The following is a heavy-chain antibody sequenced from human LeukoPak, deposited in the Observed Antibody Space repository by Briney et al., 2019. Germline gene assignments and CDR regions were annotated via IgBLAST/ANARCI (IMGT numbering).Heavy chain of an antibody. CDR1: GFTFSDYY. Sequence: GGSLRLSCAASGFTFSDYYMSWIRQAPGKGLEWLGYISRSGDDITYADSVKGRFTMSRDNAKTSLYLHLNTLIGEDTALYYXXXXIFEVGSTXYLDSWGQGTLVTVSS. CDR2: ISRSGDDI. J-gene: IGHJ4*02. V-gene: IGHV3-11*01. CDR3: XXXIFEVGSTXYLDS. D-gene: IGHD1-26*01.